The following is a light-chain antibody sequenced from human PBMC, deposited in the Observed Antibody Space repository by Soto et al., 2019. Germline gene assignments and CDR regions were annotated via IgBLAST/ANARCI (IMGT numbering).Light chain of an antibody. J-gene: IGKJ1*01. V-gene: IGKV3-20*01. CDR3: QQYDSSPRT. CDR2: GAS. Sequence: EIVLTQSPGTLSLSPGERATLSCGASQSVSSSYLAWYQQKPGQAPRLLIYGASSRATGIPDRFSGSGYGTYFTVTISRREHEDFAVYYCQQYDSSPRTFRQGTKVEFK. CDR1: QSVSSSY.